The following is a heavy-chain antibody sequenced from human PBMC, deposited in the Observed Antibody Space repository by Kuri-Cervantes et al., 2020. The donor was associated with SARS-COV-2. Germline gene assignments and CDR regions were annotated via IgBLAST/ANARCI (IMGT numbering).Heavy chain of an antibody. Sequence: GESLKISCAASGFTFSSYWMSWVRQAPGKGLEWVANIKQDGSEKYYVDSVKGRFTISRDNAKNSLYLQMNSLRAEDTAVYYCAKDSRYDFWSGYYFDYWGQGTLVTVSS. D-gene: IGHD3-3*01. V-gene: IGHV3-7*05. CDR1: GFTFSSYW. CDR3: AKDSRYDFWSGYYFDY. J-gene: IGHJ4*02. CDR2: IKQDGSEK.